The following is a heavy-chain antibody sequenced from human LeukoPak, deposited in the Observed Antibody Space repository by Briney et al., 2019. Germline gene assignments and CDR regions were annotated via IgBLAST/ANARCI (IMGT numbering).Heavy chain of an antibody. CDR2: FSGSGGST. J-gene: IGHJ4*02. Sequence: GGTLRPSCAASGFTFSIYAMSWVRQAPGKGLAWVSAFSGSGGSTYYADSVKGRFTISRDNSKNTLYLQMNSLRAEDTAVYYCARSGLSRFDYWGQGTLVTVSS. V-gene: IGHV3-23*01. D-gene: IGHD4/OR15-4a*01. CDR3: ARSGLSRFDY. CDR1: GFTFSIYA.